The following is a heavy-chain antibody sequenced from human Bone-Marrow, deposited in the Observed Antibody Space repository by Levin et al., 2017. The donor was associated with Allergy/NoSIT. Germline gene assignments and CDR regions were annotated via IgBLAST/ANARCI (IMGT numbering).Heavy chain of an antibody. CDR1: GFSLSASGVG. CDR3: AQTDYSNYPGWFDP. CDR2: IYWDDSP. D-gene: IGHD4-11*01. Sequence: SGPTLVKPTQTLTLTCTISGFSLSASGVGVGWIRQPPGKALEWLALIYWDDSPRYSPSLKSRLTITKDTSKNQVVLTMTNMDPVDAGTYYCAQTDYSNYPGWFDPWGQGTLVTVSS. V-gene: IGHV2-5*02. J-gene: IGHJ5*02.